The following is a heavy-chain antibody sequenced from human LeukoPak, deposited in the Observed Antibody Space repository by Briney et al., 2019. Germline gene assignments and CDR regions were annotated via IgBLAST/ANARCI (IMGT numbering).Heavy chain of an antibody. V-gene: IGHV3-33*06. CDR2: IWYDGSNK. CDR3: AKGNDFWSGYLDY. D-gene: IGHD3-3*01. J-gene: IGHJ4*02. CDR1: GFTFSSYG. Sequence: GRSLRLSCAASGFTFSSYGMHWVRQAPGKGLEWVAVIWYDGSNKYYADSVKGRFTISRDNSKNTLYLQMNSLRAEDTAVCYCAKGNDFWSGYLDYWGQGTLVTVSS.